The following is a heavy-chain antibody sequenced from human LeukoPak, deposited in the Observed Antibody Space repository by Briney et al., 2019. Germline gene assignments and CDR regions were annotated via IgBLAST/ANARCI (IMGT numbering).Heavy chain of an antibody. D-gene: IGHD6-6*01. J-gene: IGHJ6*03. CDR3: ARVLSAARPYYYYYYMDV. Sequence: SETLSLTCTVSGGSISSGDYYWSWIRQPPGKGLEWIGYMYYSGSTYYNPSLKSRVTISLDTSKNQFSLKLSSVTAADTAVYYCARVLSAARPYYYYYYMDVWGKGTTVTVSS. V-gene: IGHV4-30-4*01. CDR1: GGSISSGDYY. CDR2: MYYSGST.